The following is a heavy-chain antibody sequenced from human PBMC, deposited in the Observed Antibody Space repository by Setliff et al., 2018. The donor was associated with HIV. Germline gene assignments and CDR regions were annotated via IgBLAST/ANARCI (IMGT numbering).Heavy chain of an antibody. CDR1: GDSINTHY. CDR3: ARSTVGAGASFP. CDR2: ISHSGNT. Sequence: LSLTCTVSGDSINTHYWSWIRQPPGKGLEWIGCISHSGNTNFNPSLNSRVTISLDTSKNQFSLRLTSLTAADTAIYYRARSTVGAGASFPWGRGILVTVSS. D-gene: IGHD1-26*01. J-gene: IGHJ5*02. V-gene: IGHV4-59*11.